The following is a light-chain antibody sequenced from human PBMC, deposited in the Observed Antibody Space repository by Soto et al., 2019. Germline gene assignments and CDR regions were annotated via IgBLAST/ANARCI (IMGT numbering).Light chain of an antibody. V-gene: IGKV3-20*01. J-gene: IGKJ5*01. CDR1: QSVSSNY. CDR3: QQXGSSPPIT. Sequence: EIVVTQSPGTLSLSPGERATLSCRASQSVSSNYLAWYQQKPGQAPRLIIYGAYTRATGIPDRFSGSGSGTDFTLTISRLEPEDFAVYYCQQXGSSPPITFGQGTRLEIK. CDR2: GAY.